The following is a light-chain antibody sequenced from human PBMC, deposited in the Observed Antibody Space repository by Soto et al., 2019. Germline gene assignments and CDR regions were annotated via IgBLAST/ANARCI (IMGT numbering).Light chain of an antibody. V-gene: IGKV3-15*01. CDR1: QSVSGN. Sequence: VMTAFPDTLSVSPGERASLSCRASQSVSGNLAWYQQTPGQAPRLLIHGASTRATGIPARFSGSGSGTDFTLTISSLQSEDFAFYYCQQYNDWPRTFGQGTKVDIK. CDR3: QQYNDWPRT. CDR2: GAS. J-gene: IGKJ1*01.